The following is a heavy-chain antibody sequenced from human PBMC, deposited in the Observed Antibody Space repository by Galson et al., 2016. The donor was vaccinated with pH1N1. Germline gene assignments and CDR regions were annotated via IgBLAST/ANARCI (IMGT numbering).Heavy chain of an antibody. CDR1: GFTFSRYA. J-gene: IGHJ4*02. Sequence: SLRLSCAASGFTFSRYAMRWVRQAPRKGLELVSTISSGGSGTYYADSVKGRFTITRDNSKNMLHLQLNSLRAEDTAVYYCAKGISSTWRSFDSWGQGTLVTVSS. CDR3: AKGISSTWRSFDS. V-gene: IGHV3-23*01. CDR2: ISSGGSGT. D-gene: IGHD6-13*01.